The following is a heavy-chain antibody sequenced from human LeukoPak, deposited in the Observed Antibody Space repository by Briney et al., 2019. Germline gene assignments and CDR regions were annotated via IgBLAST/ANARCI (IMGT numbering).Heavy chain of an antibody. V-gene: IGHV3-66*01. CDR1: GFSVSSKT. J-gene: IGHJ4*02. CDR2: LYTGGDT. D-gene: IGHD3-16*01. Sequence: PGGSLRLSCTASGFSVSSKTMSWVRQAPGKGLEWISFLYTGGDTYYPDSVKGRFTSSRDTSKNMVYLQMDTLRVEDTAVYYCAARPDSLRGPFDFWGQGTLVTVSS. CDR3: AARPDSLRGPFDF.